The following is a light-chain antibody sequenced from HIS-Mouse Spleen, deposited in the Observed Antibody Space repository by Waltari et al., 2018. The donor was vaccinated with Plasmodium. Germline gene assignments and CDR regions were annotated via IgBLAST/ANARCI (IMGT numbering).Light chain of an antibody. CDR3: QQRSNWPPT. V-gene: IGKV3-11*01. CDR2: DAS. J-gene: IGKJ5*01. CDR1: QSVSSY. Sequence: IVLTQSPATLSLSPGERATLSCRASQSVSSYLAWYHQKPGQAPRLLIYDASNRATGIPARFSGSVSGTDFTLTISSLEPEDFAVYYCQQRSNWPPTFGQGTRLEIK.